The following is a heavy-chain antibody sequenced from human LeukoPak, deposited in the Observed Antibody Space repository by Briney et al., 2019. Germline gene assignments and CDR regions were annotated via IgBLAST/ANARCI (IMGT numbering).Heavy chain of an antibody. CDR3: ATSWVVAGIGTYYGMDD. D-gene: IGHD6-19*01. J-gene: IGHJ6*04. CDR1: GYTLTELS. V-gene: IGHV1-24*01. CDR2: FDPEDGET. Sequence: ASVKVSCKVSGYTLTELSLHCVRQAPGKGLEWMGGFDPEDGETIYAQKFQGRVTMTEDTSTDTAYMELSSLRSEDTAVYYCATSWVVAGIGTYYGMDDWGKGTTVTVSS.